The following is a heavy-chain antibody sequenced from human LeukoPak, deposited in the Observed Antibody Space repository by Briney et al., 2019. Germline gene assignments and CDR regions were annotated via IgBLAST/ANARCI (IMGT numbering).Heavy chain of an antibody. CDR3: AKDSSGITMIVVARDGPFGY. Sequence: GGSLRLSCAASGFTFSSYAMSWVRQAPGKGLEWVSAISGSGGSTYYADSVKGRFTISGDNSKNTLYLQMNSLRAEDTAVYYCAKDSSGITMIVVARDGPFGYWGQGTLVTVSS. V-gene: IGHV3-23*01. J-gene: IGHJ4*02. CDR1: GFTFSSYA. D-gene: IGHD3-22*01. CDR2: ISGSGGST.